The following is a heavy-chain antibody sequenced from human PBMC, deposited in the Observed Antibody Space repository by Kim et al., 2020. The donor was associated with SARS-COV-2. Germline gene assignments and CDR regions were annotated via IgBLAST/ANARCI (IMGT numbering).Heavy chain of an antibody. CDR3: ARGKPVVTNYYYYYGMDV. CDR1: GFTFSSYG. V-gene: IGHV3-33*01. CDR2: IWYDGSNK. J-gene: IGHJ6*02. D-gene: IGHD2-21*02. Sequence: GGSLRLSCAASGFTFSSYGMHWVRQAPGKGLEWVAVIWYDGSNKYYADSVKGRFTISRDNSKNTLYLQMNSLRAEDTAVYYCARGKPVVTNYYYYYGMDVWGHGTTVTVSS.